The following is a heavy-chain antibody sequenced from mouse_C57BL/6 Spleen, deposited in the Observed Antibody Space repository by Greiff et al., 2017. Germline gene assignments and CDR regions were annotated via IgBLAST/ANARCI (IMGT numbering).Heavy chain of an antibody. CDR2: ISSGGSYT. V-gene: IGHV5-6*02. CDR3: ARRDPAWFAY. CDR1: GFTFSSYG. J-gene: IGHJ3*01. Sequence: EVKLMESGGDLVKPGGSLKLSCAASGFTFSSYGMSWVRQTPDKRLEWVATISSGGSYTYYPDSVKGRFTISRDNAKNTLYLQMSSLKSEDTAMYYCARRDPAWFAYWGQGTLVTVSA.